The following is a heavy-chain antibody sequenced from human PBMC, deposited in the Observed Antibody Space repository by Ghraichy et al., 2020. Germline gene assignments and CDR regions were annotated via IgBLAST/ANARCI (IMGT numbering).Heavy chain of an antibody. CDR3: AKMGATQSYGGNFGGSTYYFYYMDV. V-gene: IGHV3-23*01. CDR2: ISSGLGKT. J-gene: IGHJ6*03. D-gene: IGHD4-23*01. Sequence: RVSSISSGLGKTYYADSLKGRFTISRDDSEKILYLQMNNVRVDDTAVYYCAKMGATQSYGGNFGGSTYYFYYMDVWGKGTTVTVSS.